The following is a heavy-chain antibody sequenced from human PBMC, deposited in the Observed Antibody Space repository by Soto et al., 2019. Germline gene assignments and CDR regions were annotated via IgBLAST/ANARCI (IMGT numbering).Heavy chain of an antibody. CDR1: GFSLSTSGVG. D-gene: IGHD4-17*01. CDR2: IYWDDDK. CDR3: AARGGDLGGPFDY. Sequence: QITLKESGPTLVKPTQTLTLTCTFSGFSLSTSGVGVGWIRQPPGKALEWLALIYWDDDKRYSPALKSRLTTTTAAITNRAVLTVPNIHPLDTATDYCAARGGDLGGPFDYWGQGTMVTVSS. J-gene: IGHJ4*02. V-gene: IGHV2-5*02.